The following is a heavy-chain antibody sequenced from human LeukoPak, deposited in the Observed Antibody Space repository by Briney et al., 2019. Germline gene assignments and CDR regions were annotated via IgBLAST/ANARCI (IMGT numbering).Heavy chain of an antibody. V-gene: IGHV1-2*02. CDR3: ARAYGSGSSYHPDY. Sequence: ASVKVSCKASGYTFTGYYMHWVRQAPGQGLERMGWINPNSGGTNSSQKFQDRVTLTRDTSISTAYMELSSLTSDDTAVYYCARAYGSGSSYHPDYWGQGTLVTVSS. J-gene: IGHJ4*02. CDR2: INPNSGGT. D-gene: IGHD3-10*01. CDR1: GYTFTGYY.